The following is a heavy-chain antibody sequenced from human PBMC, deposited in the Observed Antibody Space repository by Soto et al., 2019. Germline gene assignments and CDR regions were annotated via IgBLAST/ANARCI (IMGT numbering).Heavy chain of an antibody. CDR3: ARYNSYAIDY. D-gene: IGHD2-2*01. CDR2: IHYSGTT. Sequence: ETLSLTWTVAGGSISSYYCCWIRQPAGKGLEWIANIHYSGTTNYNTSLASRVTLSVDTSKNQFSLKMTSVTAAYRDMYFCARYNSYAIDYWGQGTLVTVSS. CDR1: GGSISSYY. V-gene: IGHV4-59*01. J-gene: IGHJ4*02.